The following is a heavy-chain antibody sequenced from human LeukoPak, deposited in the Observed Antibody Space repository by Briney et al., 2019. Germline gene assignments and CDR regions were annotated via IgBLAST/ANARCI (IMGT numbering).Heavy chain of an antibody. CDR2: LTDSGGTT. V-gene: IGHV3-23*01. CDR3: AKKRDAFDI. CDR1: GFTFGNYA. Sequence: GGSLRLSCVASGFTFGNYAMGWLRQAPGRRPEWVSSLTDSGGTTYYVDSVKGRFAISRDNSKNTLYLHMNSLGADDTAVYYCAKKRDAFDIWGQGTVVTVS. D-gene: IGHD5-24*01. J-gene: IGHJ3*02.